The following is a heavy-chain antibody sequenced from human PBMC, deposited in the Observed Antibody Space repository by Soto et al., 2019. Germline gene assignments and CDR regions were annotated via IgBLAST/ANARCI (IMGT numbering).Heavy chain of an antibody. J-gene: IGHJ4*02. CDR3: ARDLGFADYGDSRNVGFDY. D-gene: IGHD4-17*01. CDR1: GGSISSGGYY. CDR2: IYYSGST. V-gene: IGHV4-31*03. Sequence: PSETLSLTCTVSGGSISSGGYYWSWIRQHPGKGMVWIGYIYYSGSTYYNPSLKSRVTISVDTSKNQFSLKLSSVTAADTAVYYCARDLGFADYGDSRNVGFDYWGQGTLVTVSS.